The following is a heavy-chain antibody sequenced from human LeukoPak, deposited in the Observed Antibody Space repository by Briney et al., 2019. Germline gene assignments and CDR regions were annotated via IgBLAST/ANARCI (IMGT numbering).Heavy chain of an antibody. CDR3: AKDKDCSAITTCYRTGDAFDI. CDR1: GFTFSIYS. V-gene: IGHV3-21*01. CDR2: ISSTSGYI. D-gene: IGHD2-15*01. J-gene: IGHJ3*02. Sequence: GGSLRLSCAASGFTFSIYSLNWVRQAPGKGLEWVSSISSTSGYIYYADSVKGRFTISRDNAKNTLYLQMSSLRAEDTAVYYCAKDKDCSAITTCYRTGDAFDIWGQGTMVTVSS.